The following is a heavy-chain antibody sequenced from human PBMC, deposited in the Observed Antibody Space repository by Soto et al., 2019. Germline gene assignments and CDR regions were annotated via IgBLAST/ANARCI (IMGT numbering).Heavy chain of an antibody. CDR3: ARGGVPGSWLRYFDY. J-gene: IGHJ4*02. CDR2: IYYSGST. V-gene: IGHV4-59*01. Sequence: QVQLQESGPGLVKPSETLSLTCTVSGGSISSYYWSWIRQPPGTGLEWIGYIYYSGSTNYNPSLKSRVTRSVDTSKNQFSLKLSSVTAADTAVYYCARGGVPGSWLRYFDYWGQGTLVTVSS. D-gene: IGHD6-13*01. CDR1: GGSISSYY.